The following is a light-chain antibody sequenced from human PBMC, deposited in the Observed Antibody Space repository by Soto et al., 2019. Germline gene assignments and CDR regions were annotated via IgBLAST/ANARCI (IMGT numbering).Light chain of an antibody. CDR1: QSINNW. J-gene: IGKJ3*01. Sequence: DIQMTQSPSTLSASIGDRVTITCRASQSINNWLAWYQQKPGKAPKVLIYKASSLESGVPSRFSDSESGTEFTLAINSLQPDDFATYYCQQYDTYPFTFGPGTKVDIK. CDR3: QQYDTYPFT. CDR2: KAS. V-gene: IGKV1-5*03.